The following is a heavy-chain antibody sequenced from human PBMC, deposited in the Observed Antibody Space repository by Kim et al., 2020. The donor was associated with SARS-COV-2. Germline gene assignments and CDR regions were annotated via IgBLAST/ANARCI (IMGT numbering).Heavy chain of an antibody. CDR1: GFTFSNYA. J-gene: IGHJ5*01. Sequence: GGSLRLSCAASGFTFSNYAMSWVRQTPGKGLEWVSTITSSGGETFYADSVKGRFAISRNNSENTLFLQMNSLRVEDTAIYYCAKAFNYGSASAYASFDSWGQGSLVTIS. D-gene: IGHD3-10*01. CDR3: AKAFNYGSASAYASFDS. V-gene: IGHV3-23*01. CDR2: ITSSGGET.